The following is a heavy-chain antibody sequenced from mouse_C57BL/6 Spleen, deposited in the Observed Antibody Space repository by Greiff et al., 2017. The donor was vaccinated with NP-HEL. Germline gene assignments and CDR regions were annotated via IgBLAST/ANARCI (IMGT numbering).Heavy chain of an antibody. CDR1: GYTFTSYW. CDR2: IDPSDSYT. CDR3: ARKDY. V-gene: IGHV1-69*01. J-gene: IGHJ2*01. Sequence: QVQLQQPGAELVMPGASVKLSCKASGYTFTSYWMHWVKQRPGQGLEWIGEIDPSDSYTNYNQKFKGKSTLTGDKSSSTAYMQLSSLTSEDPAVYYCARKDYWGQGTTLTFSS.